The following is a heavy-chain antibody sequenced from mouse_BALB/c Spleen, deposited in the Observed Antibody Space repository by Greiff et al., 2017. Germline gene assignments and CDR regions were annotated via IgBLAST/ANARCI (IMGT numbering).Heavy chain of an antibody. CDR1: GFTFSSYA. D-gene: IGHD2-4*01. CDR3: ARGRVYYDYDGGALAY. CDR2: ISSGGST. V-gene: IGHV5-6-5*01. J-gene: IGHJ3*01. Sequence: EVKLVESGGGLVKPGGSLKLSCAASGFTFSSYAMSWVRQTPEKRLEWVASISSGGSTYYPDSVKGRFTISRDNARNILYLQMSSLRSEDTAMYYCARGRVYYDYDGGALAYWGQGTLVTVSA.